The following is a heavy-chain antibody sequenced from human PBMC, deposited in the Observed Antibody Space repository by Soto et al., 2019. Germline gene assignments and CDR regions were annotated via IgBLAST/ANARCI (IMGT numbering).Heavy chain of an antibody. CDR2: IYYTGSP. J-gene: IGHJ4*02. CDR3: ARGGPYSSSWYSDY. V-gene: IGHV4-59*02. CDR1: GDSVTSPY. Sequence: SETLSLTCSFSGDSVTSPYLTWIRHSPGKGLEGIGYIYYTGSPHYNPSLQSRVTISVDTSKNQYSLKLSSVTAADTAVYYCARGGPYSSSWYSDYWGQGTLVTVSS. D-gene: IGHD6-13*01.